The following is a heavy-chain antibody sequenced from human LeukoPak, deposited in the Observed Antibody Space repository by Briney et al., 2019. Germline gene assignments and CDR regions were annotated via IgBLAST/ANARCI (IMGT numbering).Heavy chain of an antibody. CDR3: ARGYGGELFRVFRY. V-gene: IGHV1-18*01. CDR1: GYTFTSYG. D-gene: IGHD3-10*01. J-gene: IGHJ4*02. Sequence: ASVKVSCKASGYTFTSYGISWVRQAPGQGLEWMGWISAYNGNTNYAQKLQGRVTMTTDTSTSTAYMELRSLRSEDTAVYYCARGYGGELFRVFRYWGQGTLVTVSS. CDR2: ISAYNGNT.